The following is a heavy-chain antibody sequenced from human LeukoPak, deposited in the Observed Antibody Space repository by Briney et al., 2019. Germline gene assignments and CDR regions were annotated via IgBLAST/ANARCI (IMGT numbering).Heavy chain of an antibody. V-gene: IGHV4-39*01. D-gene: IGHD2-15*01. J-gene: IGHJ4*02. CDR1: GGSISTSSYY. Sequence: TSETLSLTCTVSGGSISTSSYYWGWIRQPPGKGLEWIATIYYSGTTYYNPSLKSRVTISVDTSKNQFSLKLSSVTAADTAAYYCARRGSGSRGDFDYWGQGTLVTVSS. CDR3: ARRGSGSRGDFDY. CDR2: IYYSGTT.